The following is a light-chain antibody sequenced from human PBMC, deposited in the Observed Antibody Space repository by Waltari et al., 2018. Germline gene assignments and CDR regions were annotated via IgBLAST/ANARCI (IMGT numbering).Light chain of an antibody. J-gene: IGKJ2*01. Sequence: EVVLTQSPATLSLSPGERATLSCRASQNIRYYLGWYQQKPGQAPSLLIHDASNRATGIPARFSGSGSGTDFTLTISSLEPEDFAVYYCQQRSSWPMYTFGQGTKLEIK. CDR2: DAS. CDR3: QQRSSWPMYT. CDR1: QNIRYY. V-gene: IGKV3-11*01.